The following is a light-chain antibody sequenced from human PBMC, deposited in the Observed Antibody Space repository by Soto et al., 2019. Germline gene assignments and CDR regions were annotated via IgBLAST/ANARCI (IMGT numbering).Light chain of an antibody. CDR2: HAS. Sequence: EIVLTQSPATLSLSPGERATLSCRASQSVGSYFAWYQQKPGQAPRLLISHASRRATGIPDRFSGSGSGTDFTLTISRLEPEDFAVYHCQQHGNSPGTFGQGTRVEIK. V-gene: IGKV3-20*01. CDR3: QQHGNSPGT. J-gene: IGKJ1*01. CDR1: QSVGSY.